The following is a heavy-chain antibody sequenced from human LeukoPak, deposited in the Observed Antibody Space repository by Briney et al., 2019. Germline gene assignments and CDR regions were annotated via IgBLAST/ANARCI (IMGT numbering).Heavy chain of an antibody. Sequence: GGSLRLSCAASGFTFSSYWMSWVRQAPGKGLEWVANIKQDGSEKYYVDSVKGRFTISRDNAKNSLYLQMNSLRAEDTAVYYCARDAETYSSGYSGYWGQGTLVTVSS. CDR1: GFTFSSYW. J-gene: IGHJ4*02. V-gene: IGHV3-7*01. D-gene: IGHD3-22*01. CDR3: ARDAETYSSGYSGY. CDR2: IKQDGSEK.